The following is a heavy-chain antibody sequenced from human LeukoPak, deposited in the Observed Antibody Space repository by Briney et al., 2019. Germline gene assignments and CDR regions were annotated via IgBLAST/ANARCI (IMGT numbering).Heavy chain of an antibody. V-gene: IGHV3-23*01. J-gene: IGHJ4*02. CDR2: ISSSGGST. D-gene: IGHD3-22*01. Sequence: PGGSLRLSCAASEFTFSSYAMSWVRQAPGKGLEWVSAISSSGGSTYYADSVKGRFTISRDNSKNTLYLQMNSLRAEDTAVYYCAKYFYDSSTYSFDYWGQGTLVTVSS. CDR3: AKYFYDSSTYSFDY. CDR1: EFTFSSYA.